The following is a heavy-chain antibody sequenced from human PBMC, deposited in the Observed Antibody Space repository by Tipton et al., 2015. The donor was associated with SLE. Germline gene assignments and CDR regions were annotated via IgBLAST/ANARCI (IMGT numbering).Heavy chain of an antibody. CDR3: AMGVMGTGWNY. J-gene: IGHJ4*02. D-gene: IGHD3-16*01. Sequence: QLVQSRAEVKKPGSSVKVSCKASGGRFTTYTISWVRQAPGQGLEWMGRIIPALGTANNAILGTGKYAQKFQGRVTITADKSTNTACMELSRLNSEDTAVYYCAMGVMGTGWNYWGQGTLVTVSP. CDR1: GGRFTTYT. V-gene: IGHV1-69*08. CDR2: IIPALGTANNAILGTG.